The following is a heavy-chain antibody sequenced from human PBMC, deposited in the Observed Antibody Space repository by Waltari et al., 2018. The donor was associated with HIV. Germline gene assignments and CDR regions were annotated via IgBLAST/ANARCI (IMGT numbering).Heavy chain of an antibody. CDR3: AKDSSSVGTTIRFDP. J-gene: IGHJ5*02. V-gene: IGHV3-23*01. CDR2: ISGSGGGT. D-gene: IGHD1-26*01. Sequence: EVQLLESGGDLVQPGGSLRLSCAASGFTFSSYALSWVSGISGSGGGTYYADSVKGRFTISRDNSKNMLYLQMNSLRADDTAVYYCAKDSSSVGTTIRFDPWGQGTLVTVSS. CDR1: GFTFSSYA.